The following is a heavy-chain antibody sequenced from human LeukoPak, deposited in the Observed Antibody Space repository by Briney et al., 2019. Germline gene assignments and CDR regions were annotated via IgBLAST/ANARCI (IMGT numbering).Heavy chain of an antibody. J-gene: IGHJ4*02. D-gene: IGHD3-9*01. CDR2: IGGSSTSL. V-gene: IGHV3-21*04. CDR1: GFTFSIYA. CDR3: ARAPPLGGTGYYDILTGYYTPHHPSN. Sequence: GGSLRLSCAASGFTFSIYAMNWVRQAPGEGLEWVSSIGGSSTSLYYADSLKGRFTISRDNAKNSLYLQLNSLRAEDTAVYYCARAPPLGGTGYYDILTGYYTPHHPSNWGQGTLVTVSS.